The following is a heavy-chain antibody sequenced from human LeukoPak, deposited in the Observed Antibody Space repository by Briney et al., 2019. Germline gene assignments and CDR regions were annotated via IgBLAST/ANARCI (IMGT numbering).Heavy chain of an antibody. CDR1: GFTFSTYW. J-gene: IGHJ4*02. CDR3: AREAHCGGGSCYAPYYFDY. CDR2: IKPDGSET. V-gene: IGHV3-7*01. Sequence: PGGSLRLSCAASGFTFSTYWMSWVRQAPGKGLEWVANIKPDGSETYYVDSVKGRFSISRDNSKNSLYLQMNRLRAEDTAVYYCAREAHCGGGSCYAPYYFDYWGQGTLVTVSS. D-gene: IGHD2-15*01.